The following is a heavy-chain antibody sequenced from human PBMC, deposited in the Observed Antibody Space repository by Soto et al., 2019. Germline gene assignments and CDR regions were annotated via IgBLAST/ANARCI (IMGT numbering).Heavy chain of an antibody. J-gene: IGHJ4*02. CDR1: GGSISSSNW. CDR3: ARRAVSLYFDY. V-gene: IGHV4-4*02. Sequence: PSETLSLTCAVSGGSISSSNWWSWVRQPPGKGLEWIGDIYYSGSTNYNPSLKSRVTISVDTSKNQFSLKLSSVTAADTAVYYCARRAVSLYFDYWGQGTLVTVSS. CDR2: IYYSGST. D-gene: IGHD4-17*01.